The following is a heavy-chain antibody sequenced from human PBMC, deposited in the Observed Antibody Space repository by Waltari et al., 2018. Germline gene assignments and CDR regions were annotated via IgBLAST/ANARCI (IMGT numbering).Heavy chain of an antibody. J-gene: IGHJ4*02. CDR1: GFTFSSHA. Sequence: EVEVLESGGGLVRSGGSLRLSCAASGFTFSSHAMSWVRQAPGERLKWVSVIGGNRDTIYYADSVKGRFSISRDNSKHTVSLQMNSLRAEHTAVYYCAKDPNPLYCSGDSCYAYWGQGTLVTVSS. V-gene: IGHV3-23*01. D-gene: IGHD2-15*01. CDR2: IGGNRDTI. CDR3: AKDPNPLYCSGDSCYAY.